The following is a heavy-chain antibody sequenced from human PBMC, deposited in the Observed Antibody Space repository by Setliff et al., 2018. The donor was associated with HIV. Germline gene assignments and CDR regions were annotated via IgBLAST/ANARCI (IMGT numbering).Heavy chain of an antibody. CDR1: GYSISNGYY. V-gene: IGHV4-38-2*02. CDR3: ARDYYGSGTLGAFDI. CDR2: MFHSGST. J-gene: IGHJ3*02. Sequence: PSETLSLTCAVSGYSISNGYYWGWLRQSPGKGLEWIGSMFHSGSTYYNPSLKSRVTISVDTSKNQFSLKLTSVTAADTAVYYCARDYYGSGTLGAFDIWGQGTMVTVSS. D-gene: IGHD3-10*01.